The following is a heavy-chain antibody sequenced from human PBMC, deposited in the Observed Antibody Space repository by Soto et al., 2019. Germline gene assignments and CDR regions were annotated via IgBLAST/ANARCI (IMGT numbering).Heavy chain of an antibody. Sequence: QVQLQESGPGLVKPSQTLSLTCTVSGGSISSGGYYWSWIRQHPGKGLEWIGYIYYSGSTYYNPSLKSCVTLSVDTSKHQFSRKLSSVTAADTAVYYWARGHPVRDTAYFASGGKGPLVPVSS. CDR2: IYYSGST. V-gene: IGHV4-31*03. J-gene: IGHJ4*02. CDR3: ARGHPVRDTAYFAS. D-gene: IGHD3-10*01. CDR1: GGSISSGGYY.